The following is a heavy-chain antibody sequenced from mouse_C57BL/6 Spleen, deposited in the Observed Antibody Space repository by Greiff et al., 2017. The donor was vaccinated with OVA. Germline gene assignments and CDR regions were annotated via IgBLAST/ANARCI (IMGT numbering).Heavy chain of an antibody. CDR3: AREGLRRGYFDV. CDR1: GYAFSSSW. V-gene: IGHV1-82*01. J-gene: IGHJ1*03. Sequence: QVHVKQSGPELVKPGASVKISCKASGYAFSSSWMNWVKQRPGKGLEWIGRIYPGDGDTNYNGKFKGKATLTADKSSSTAYMQLSSLTSEDSAVYFCAREGLRRGYFDVWGTGTTVTVSS. D-gene: IGHD2-4*01. CDR2: IYPGDGDT.